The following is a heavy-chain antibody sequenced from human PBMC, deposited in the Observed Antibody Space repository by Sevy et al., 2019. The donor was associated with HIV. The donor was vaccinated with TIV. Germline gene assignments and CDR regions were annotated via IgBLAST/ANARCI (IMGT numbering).Heavy chain of an antibody. D-gene: IGHD6-13*01. V-gene: IGHV3-49*04. CDR2: LKSDVYGGTV. J-gene: IGHJ4*02. CDR1: GFTFGDDC. CDR3: TRWKAAQYIIDY. Sequence: GGSLRLSCTASGFTFGDDCMSWVRQAPGKGLEWVAFLKSDVYGGTVDHAGSVRGIFLISSDDSKTIAYLQMNDLKTEETGVYYCTRWKAAQYIIDYLGQGALVTVSS.